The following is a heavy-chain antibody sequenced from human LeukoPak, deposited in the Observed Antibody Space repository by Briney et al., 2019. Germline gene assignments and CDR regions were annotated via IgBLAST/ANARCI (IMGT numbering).Heavy chain of an antibody. CDR1: GDRVSGNSAA. Sequence: SQTLSLTCVISGDRVSGNSAAWNWIRQSPSRGLEWLGRTYYRSKWYNDYAVSVKSRITINPDTSKNQFSLQLNSVTPEDTAVYYCARGPRTTNDAFDIWGQGTMVTVSS. CDR2: TYYRSKWYN. J-gene: IGHJ3*02. V-gene: IGHV6-1*01. CDR3: ARGPRTTNDAFDI. D-gene: IGHD1-1*01.